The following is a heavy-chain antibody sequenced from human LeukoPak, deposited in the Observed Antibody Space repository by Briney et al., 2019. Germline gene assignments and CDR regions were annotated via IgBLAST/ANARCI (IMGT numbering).Heavy chain of an antibody. D-gene: IGHD3-22*01. CDR1: GFTFSSYW. CDR2: IKQDGSEK. CDR3: ARLLSYYYDTSNSYFDY. J-gene: IGHJ4*02. V-gene: IGHV3-7*01. Sequence: GGSLRLSCAASGFTFSSYWMSWVRQAPGKALEWVANIKQDGSEKYYVDSVRGRFTISRDNAKNSMYLHMNSLRAEDTAVYYCARLLSYYYDTSNSYFDYWGQGTLVSVSS.